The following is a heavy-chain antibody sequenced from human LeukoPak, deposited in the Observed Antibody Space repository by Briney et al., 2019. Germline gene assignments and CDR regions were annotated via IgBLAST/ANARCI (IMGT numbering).Heavy chain of an antibody. CDR3: AREVVVAAAANYFDY. J-gene: IGHJ4*02. CDR1: GGTFSSYT. D-gene: IGHD6-13*01. V-gene: IGHV1-69*04. CDR2: IIPILGIA. Sequence: SVKVSCKASGGTFSSYTISWVRQAPGQGLEWMGRIIPILGIANYAQKFQGRVTITADKSTSTAYMELSSLRSEDTAVYYCAREVVVAAAANYFDYWGQGTLVTVSS.